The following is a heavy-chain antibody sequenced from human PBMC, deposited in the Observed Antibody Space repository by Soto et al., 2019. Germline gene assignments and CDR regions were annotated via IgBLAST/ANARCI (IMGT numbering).Heavy chain of an antibody. Sequence: QMHLVQSAAEVKKTGSTVTISCEASEYTFTYLHLHWVRQAPGQGLEWLGWITIYNGNTNYAQKLQDRVIITRETSLSTVYVTLRSLKTEDTAMYYCSRSPLDSSNEIYFDSWGQGTLVTVSS. D-gene: IGHD2-2*01. CDR1: EYTFTYLH. CDR3: SRSPLDSSNEIYFDS. J-gene: IGHJ4*02. CDR2: ITIYNGNT. V-gene: IGHV1-45*02.